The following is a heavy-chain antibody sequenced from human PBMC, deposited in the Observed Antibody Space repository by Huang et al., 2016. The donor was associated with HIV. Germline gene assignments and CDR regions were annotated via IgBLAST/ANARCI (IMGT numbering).Heavy chain of an antibody. D-gene: IGHD2-8*01. CDR1: TVTFSAYW. V-gene: IGHV3-7*01. J-gene: IGHJ6*02. CDR3: ATKADAMDV. CDR2: IRQDGNEK. Sequence: LVESGGGLVRPGGSLRLSCAGSTVTFSAYWMTGVRQSQGQGLEWVASIRQDGNEKHYVDSVEGRFNISRDNGKKLLFLEMRSLGVDDTAVYFCATKADAMDVWGQGTTVIVSS.